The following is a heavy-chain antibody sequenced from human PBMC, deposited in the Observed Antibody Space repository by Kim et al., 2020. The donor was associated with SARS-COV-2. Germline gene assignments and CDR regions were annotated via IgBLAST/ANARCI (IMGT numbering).Heavy chain of an antibody. Sequence: SETLSLTCAVSGGSISSSNWWSWVRQPPGKGLEWIGEIYHSGSTNYNPSLKSRVTISVDKSKNQFSLKLSSVTAADTAVYYCARDHQYSSGWPPSVRGPDYYGMDVWGQGTTVTVSS. CDR1: GGSISSSNW. V-gene: IGHV4-4*02. CDR2: IYHSGST. J-gene: IGHJ6*02. CDR3: ARDHQYSSGWPPSVRGPDYYGMDV. D-gene: IGHD6-19*01.